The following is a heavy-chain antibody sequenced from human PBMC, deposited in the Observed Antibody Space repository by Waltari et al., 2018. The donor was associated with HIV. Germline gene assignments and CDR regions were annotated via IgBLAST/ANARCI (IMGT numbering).Heavy chain of an antibody. CDR3: ARGEPWDGYNSDWYFDL. CDR2: IWYEGRKQ. V-gene: IGHV3-33*01. D-gene: IGHD5-12*01. J-gene: IGHJ2*01. CDR1: GFTFNNYG. Sequence: QVQLVQWGGGVVQPGRSLRLSCAASGFTFNNYGLSWVRQTPGKGLDWVAGIWYEGRKQDYAGSVKGGFTISRDNTNNRRYLQRNSRRVDDTAVYLCARGEPWDGYNSDWYFDLWGRGTLVTVSS.